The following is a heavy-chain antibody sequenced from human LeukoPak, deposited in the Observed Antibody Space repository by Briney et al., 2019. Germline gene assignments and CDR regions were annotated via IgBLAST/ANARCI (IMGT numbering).Heavy chain of an antibody. Sequence: GGSLRLSCAASGFTFSSYWMSWVRQAPGKGLEWVANIKQDGSEKYYVDSVKGRFTISRDNAKNSLYLQMNSLRAEDTAVYYCARAASSWSPYLDYWGQGTLVTVSS. D-gene: IGHD6-13*01. V-gene: IGHV3-7*01. CDR3: ARAASSWSPYLDY. CDR2: IKQDGSEK. CDR1: GFTFSSYW. J-gene: IGHJ4*02.